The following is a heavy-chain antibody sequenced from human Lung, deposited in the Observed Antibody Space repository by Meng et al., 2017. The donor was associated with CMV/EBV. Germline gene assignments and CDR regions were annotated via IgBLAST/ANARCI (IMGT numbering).Heavy chain of an antibody. V-gene: IGHV3-74*01. CDR3: ARESVGWGYYGDYERYFDY. D-gene: IGHD4-17*01. J-gene: IGHJ4*02. CDR1: GFTFSSYW. Sequence: SCAASGFTFSSYWMHWVRQAPGKGLVWVSRINSDGSSTSYADSVKGRFTISRDNAKNTLYLQMNSLRAEDTAVYYCARESVGWGYYGDYERYFDYWGQGTLVTVSS. CDR2: INSDGSST.